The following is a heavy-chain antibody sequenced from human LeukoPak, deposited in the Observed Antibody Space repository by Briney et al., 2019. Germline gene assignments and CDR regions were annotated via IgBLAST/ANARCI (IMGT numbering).Heavy chain of an antibody. J-gene: IGHJ4*02. CDR3: ARDGDCSGGSCSLGDFDY. V-gene: IGHV1-18*01. D-gene: IGHD2-15*01. Sequence: ASVKVSCKASGYTFTSYGISWVRQAPGQGLEWMGWISAYNGNTNYAQKLQGRVTITTDTSKSTAYMELRSLRSDDSAVYYCARDGDCSGGSCSLGDFDYWGQGIMVTVSS. CDR1: GYTFTSYG. CDR2: ISAYNGNT.